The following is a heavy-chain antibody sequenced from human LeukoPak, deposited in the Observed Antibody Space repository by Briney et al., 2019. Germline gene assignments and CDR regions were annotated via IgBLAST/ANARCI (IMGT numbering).Heavy chain of an antibody. CDR2: INTDGSTT. V-gene: IGHV3-74*01. D-gene: IGHD3-10*01. Sequence: GGSLRLSCAASGFTFSSYWMHWVRQAPGKGLVWVSRINTDGSTTNYADSVKGRFTISRDNSKNTLYLQMNSLRAEDTAVYYCAKDFDYYGSGSLDYWGQGTLVTVSS. J-gene: IGHJ4*02. CDR3: AKDFDYYGSGSLDY. CDR1: GFTFSSYW.